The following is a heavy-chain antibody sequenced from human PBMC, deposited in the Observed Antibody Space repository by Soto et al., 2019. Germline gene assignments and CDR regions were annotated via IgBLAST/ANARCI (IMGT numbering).Heavy chain of an antibody. J-gene: IGHJ5*02. CDR2: IIPVFAKT. Sequence: QVQLVQSGAEVKKPGSSVKVSCKASGYTFTTFGISWVRQAPGQGLEWLGGIIPVFAKTTYAQKFRGRITLTADGATSIAYMELSRLTSDDTAIYYCAREGGGEYDSASYKPWWFDPWGHGTLVTVSS. D-gene: IGHD2-21*01. CDR1: GYTFTTFG. CDR3: AREGGGEYDSASYKPWWFDP. V-gene: IGHV1-69*01.